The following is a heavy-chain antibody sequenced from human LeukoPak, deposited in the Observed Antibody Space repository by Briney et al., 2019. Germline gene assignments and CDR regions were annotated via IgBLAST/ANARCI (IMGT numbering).Heavy chain of an antibody. CDR3: ARELSPWGSSVYEAFDV. V-gene: IGHV3-66*01. CDR1: GFTVSGHH. CDR2: IFIGGRT. J-gene: IGHJ3*01. Sequence: PGGSLRLSCAPSGFTVSGHHMSWVRQAPGKGLEWVSVIFIGGRTLYAGSVKGRFTISRDSSKNTLFLQMNTLRAEDSAAYYCARELSPWGSSVYEAFDVWGLGTKVTVSS. D-gene: IGHD3-16*01.